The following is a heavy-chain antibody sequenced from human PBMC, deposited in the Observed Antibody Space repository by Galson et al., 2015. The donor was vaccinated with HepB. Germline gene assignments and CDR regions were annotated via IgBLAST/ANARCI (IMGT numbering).Heavy chain of an antibody. Sequence: SLRLSCAASGFTFSSYAMHWVRQAPGKGLEWVAVISYEGRNTYHADSVKGRFTISRDNSKNTLYLQMNSLRAEDTAVYYCAKDFLGRGVLEYYFDYWGQGSLVTVSS. J-gene: IGHJ4*02. V-gene: IGHV3-30*04. CDR3: AKDFLGRGVLEYYFDY. CDR2: ISYEGRNT. CDR1: GFTFSSYA. D-gene: IGHD3-10*01.